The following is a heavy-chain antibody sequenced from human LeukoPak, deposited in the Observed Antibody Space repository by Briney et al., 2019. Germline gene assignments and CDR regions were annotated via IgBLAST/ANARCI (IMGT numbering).Heavy chain of an antibody. Sequence: GGSLRLSCAASGLTFSDAVMSWVRQAPGKGLEWVSAISSDSDVTYYAASVKGRFTISRDNSKSTVYLQMNSLRAEDAATYYCAKVGYCSSNCFRTHDYWGQGALVTVSS. V-gene: IGHV3-23*01. D-gene: IGHD2-15*01. CDR1: GLTFSDAV. CDR2: ISSDSDVT. CDR3: AKVGYCSSNCFRTHDY. J-gene: IGHJ4*02.